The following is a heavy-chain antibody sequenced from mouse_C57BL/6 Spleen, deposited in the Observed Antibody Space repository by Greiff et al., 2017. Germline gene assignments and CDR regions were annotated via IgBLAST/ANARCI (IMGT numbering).Heavy chain of an antibody. CDR3: ARPMGWYFDV. Sequence: QVQLQQPGAELVMPGASVKLSCKASGYTFTSYWMHWVKQRPGQGLEWIGEIDPSDSYTNYNQKFKGKSTLTVDKSSSTAYMQLRSLTSEDSAVYYCARPMGWYFDVWGTGTTVTVSS. J-gene: IGHJ1*03. CDR2: IDPSDSYT. V-gene: IGHV1-69*01. CDR1: GYTFTSYW.